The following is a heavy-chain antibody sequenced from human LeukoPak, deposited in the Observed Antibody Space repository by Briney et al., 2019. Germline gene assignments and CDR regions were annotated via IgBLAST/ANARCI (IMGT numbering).Heavy chain of an antibody. J-gene: IGHJ5*02. CDR3: ARKTSYSSSWYLGP. CDR2: ISSSSSYI. Sequence: PGGSLRLSCAASGFTFSSYSMNWVRQAPGKGLEWVSSISSSSSYIHYADSVKGRFTISRDNAKNSLYLQMNSLRAEDTAVYYCARKTSYSSSWYLGPWGQGTLVTVSS. V-gene: IGHV3-21*01. D-gene: IGHD6-13*01. CDR1: GFTFSSYS.